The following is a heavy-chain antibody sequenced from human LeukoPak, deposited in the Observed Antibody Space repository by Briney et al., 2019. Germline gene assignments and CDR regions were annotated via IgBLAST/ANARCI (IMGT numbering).Heavy chain of an antibody. J-gene: IGHJ6*03. CDR2: IIPIFGTA. Sequence: GASVKVSCKASGGTFSSYAISWVRQAPGQGLEWMGRIIPIFGTANYAQKFQGRVTITADKSTSTAYMELSSLRSEDTAVYYCAREHCSSTSCWRHYYYYMDVWGKGTTVTVSS. D-gene: IGHD2-2*01. CDR3: AREHCSSTSCWRHYYYYMDV. V-gene: IGHV1-69*06. CDR1: GGTFSSYA.